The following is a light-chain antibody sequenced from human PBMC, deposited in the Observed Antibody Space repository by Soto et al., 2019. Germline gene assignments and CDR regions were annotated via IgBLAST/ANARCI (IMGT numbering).Light chain of an antibody. CDR1: QSVSSNY. J-gene: IGKJ4*01. CDR2: RAS. V-gene: IGKV3-20*01. CDR3: QRHDNWPLI. Sequence: EIVLTQSPGTLSLSPGERATLSCRASQSVSSNYLAWYQQKPGQAPKVLIYRASIRATGIPDRFTGSGSGTDFTLTISRLEPEDFAVYYCQRHDNWPLIFGGGTKVDIK.